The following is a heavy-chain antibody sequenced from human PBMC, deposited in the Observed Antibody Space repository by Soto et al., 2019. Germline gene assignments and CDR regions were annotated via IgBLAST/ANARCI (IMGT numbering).Heavy chain of an antibody. CDR3: ARADYEILTGSYAMDV. V-gene: IGHV4-4*07. CDR2: VSSSGNT. CDR1: GDSLFNYY. D-gene: IGHD3-9*01. J-gene: IGHJ6*02. Sequence: NPSDTLSLTCTVSGDSLFNYYWFFIRHPFWKGLEWKVRVSSSGNTNANPTLNSRATMSIDTSKNQFSLRLRSVTAADTAVYYCARADYEILTGSYAMDVWGQGTTVTVSS.